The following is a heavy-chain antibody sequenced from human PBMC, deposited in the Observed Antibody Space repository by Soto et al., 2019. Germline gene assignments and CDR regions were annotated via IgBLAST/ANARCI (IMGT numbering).Heavy chain of an antibody. CDR1: GFTFSDCY. CDR3: ARDRNSALNY. J-gene: IGHJ4*02. Sequence: QVHLVESGGGLVKPGGSLRLSCVASGFTFSDCYMTWIRQAPGKGLEWLSYISGSSYTNYADSVKGRFTISRDNAKNSLYLQMNSLRAEDTAVYYCARDRNSALNYWGQGTLVTVSS. D-gene: IGHD4-4*01. CDR2: ISGSSYT. V-gene: IGHV3-11*06.